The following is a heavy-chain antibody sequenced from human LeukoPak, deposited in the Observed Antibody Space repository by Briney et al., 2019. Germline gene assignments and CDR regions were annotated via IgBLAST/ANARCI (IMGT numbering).Heavy chain of an antibody. J-gene: IGHJ4*02. D-gene: IGHD6-13*01. CDR3: AGEAAGGFDY. Sequence: PGGSLRLSCVVSGFTFSSYEMNWVRQAPGKGLEWVSYISSSGSTIYYADSVKGRFTISRDNAKNSLYLQMNSLRAEDTAVYYCAGEAAGGFDYWGQGTLVTVSS. CDR2: ISSSGSTI. V-gene: IGHV3-48*03. CDR1: GFTFSSYE.